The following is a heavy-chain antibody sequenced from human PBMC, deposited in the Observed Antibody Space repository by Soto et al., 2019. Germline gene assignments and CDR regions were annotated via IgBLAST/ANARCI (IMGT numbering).Heavy chain of an antibody. D-gene: IGHD5-12*01. CDR3: VKDTIVATRAFDY. V-gene: IGHV3-64D*06. Sequence: GGSLRLSCSASGFTFSSYAMHLVRQAPGKGLEYVSAISSNGGSTYYADSVKGRFTISRDNSKNTLYLQMSSLRAEDTAVYYCVKDTIVATRAFDYWGQGTLVTVSS. CDR1: GFTFSSYA. CDR2: ISSNGGST. J-gene: IGHJ4*02.